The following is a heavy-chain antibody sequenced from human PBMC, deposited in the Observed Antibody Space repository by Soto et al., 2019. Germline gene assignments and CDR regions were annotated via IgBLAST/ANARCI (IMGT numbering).Heavy chain of an antibody. CDR3: TASKLTYYDSSGYYY. V-gene: IGHV3-15*07. J-gene: IGHJ4*02. D-gene: IGHD3-22*01. CDR1: CFTFSNAG. Sequence: EVQLVESGGGLVKPGVSLRLSCAASCFTFSNAGLNWVLQAPGKGLEWVGLIKSKTDGGTTDYAAPVKGRFTISRDDSKNTLYRQMHRLKTEHTDVSYCTASKLTYYDSSGYYYWGQGTLVTVSS. CDR2: IKSKTDGGTT.